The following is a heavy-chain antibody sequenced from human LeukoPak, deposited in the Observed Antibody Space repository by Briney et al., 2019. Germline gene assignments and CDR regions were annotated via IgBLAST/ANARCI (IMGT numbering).Heavy chain of an antibody. CDR1: GYTFTGYY. CDR2: IDPNSGGT. CDR3: ARDRRLGGYYYYYYMDV. V-gene: IGHV1-2*02. Sequence: ASVKVSCKASGYTFTGYYMHWVRQAPGQWLEWMGWIDPNSGGTNYAQKFQGRVTMTRDTSISTAYMELSRLRSDDTAVYYCARDRRLGGYYYYYYMDVWGKGTTVTVSS. D-gene: IGHD3-16*01. J-gene: IGHJ6*03.